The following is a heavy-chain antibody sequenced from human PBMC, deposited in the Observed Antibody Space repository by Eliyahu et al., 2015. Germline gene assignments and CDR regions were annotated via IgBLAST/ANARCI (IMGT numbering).Heavy chain of an antibody. CDR2: ISSSSSYI. V-gene: IGHV3-21*01. CDR3: ARRTKTDFWSGYYYYGMDV. J-gene: IGHJ6*02. CDR1: GFTFSXHS. D-gene: IGHD3-3*01. Sequence: EVQLVESGGGLVKPGGSLXXSCAASGFTFSXHSXTWVRQAPGKGLEWVSSISSSSSYIYYADSVKGRFTISRDNAKNSLYLQMNSLRAEDTAVYYCARRTKTDFWSGYYYYGMDVWGQGTTVTVSS.